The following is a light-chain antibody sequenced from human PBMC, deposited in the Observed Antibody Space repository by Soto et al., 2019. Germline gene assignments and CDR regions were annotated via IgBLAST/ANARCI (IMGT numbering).Light chain of an antibody. CDR2: GAS. J-gene: IGKJ2*01. CDR3: HQYNNLPPYT. V-gene: IGKV3-15*01. Sequence: EIVMTQSPDTLSVSPGERVTLSCRASQSVSSDLAWYQQKPGQAPRLLIYGASTRATDIAARFSGSGSGTEFTLTISSLQSEDFAVYYCHQYNNLPPYTFGQGTKREIK. CDR1: QSVSSD.